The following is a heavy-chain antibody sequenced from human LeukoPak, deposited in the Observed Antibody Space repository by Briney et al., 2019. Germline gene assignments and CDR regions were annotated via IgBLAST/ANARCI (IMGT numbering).Heavy chain of an antibody. V-gene: IGHV1-8*01. Sequence: ASVKVSCKASGYTFTSYDINWVRQATGQGLEWMGWMNPNSGNTGYAQKFQGRVTMTRNTSISTAYMERSSLRSEDTAVYYCATVQVRGVTDFDYWGQGTLVTVSS. CDR2: MNPNSGNT. D-gene: IGHD3-10*01. CDR1: GYTFTSYD. J-gene: IGHJ4*02. CDR3: ATVQVRGVTDFDY.